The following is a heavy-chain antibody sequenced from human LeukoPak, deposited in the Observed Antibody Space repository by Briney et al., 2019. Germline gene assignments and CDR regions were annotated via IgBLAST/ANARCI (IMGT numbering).Heavy chain of an antibody. CDR2: IKSKTDGGRT. J-gene: IGHJ4*02. D-gene: IGHD2-15*01. CDR3: GRRGSFDY. Sequence: PGGSLRLSCAASGFTFSNALMSWVRQAPGKGLEWVGGIKSKTDGGRTDYAAPVKARFTISRDDSKNTLYLQMNSLKTEDTAVYYCGRRGSFDYWGQGTLVTVSS. CDR1: GFTFSNAL. V-gene: IGHV3-15*01.